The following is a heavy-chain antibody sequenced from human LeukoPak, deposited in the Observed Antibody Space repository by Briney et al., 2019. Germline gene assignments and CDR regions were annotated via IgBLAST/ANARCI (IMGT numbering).Heavy chain of an antibody. J-gene: IGHJ4*02. D-gene: IGHD6-19*01. Sequence: GESLKISYKGSGYSFTSYWIGWVRPMPGKGVEWRGIIYPGDSDTSYSPSFHGQVTISADKSISTAYLQWSSLKASDTAMYYCARLGQWLFNDYWGQGTLVTVSS. V-gene: IGHV5-51*01. CDR3: ARLGQWLFNDY. CDR2: IYPGDSDT. CDR1: GYSFTSYW.